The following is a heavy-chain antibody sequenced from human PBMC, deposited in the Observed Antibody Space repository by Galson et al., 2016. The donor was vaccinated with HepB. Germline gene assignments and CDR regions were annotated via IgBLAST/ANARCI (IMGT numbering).Heavy chain of an antibody. D-gene: IGHD2-8*01. J-gene: IGHJ4*02. CDR3: ARRVYYFDY. Sequence: SETLSLTCTVSGGSISSGAFPWGWIRQPPGKGLEWIGTFSYGVSTHYNLSLNSRVTISVDTSKNQFSLKLSSVTAADTAVYYCARRVYYFDYWGQGTLVTVSS. CDR1: GGSISSGAFP. V-gene: IGHV4-39*01. CDR2: FSYGVST.